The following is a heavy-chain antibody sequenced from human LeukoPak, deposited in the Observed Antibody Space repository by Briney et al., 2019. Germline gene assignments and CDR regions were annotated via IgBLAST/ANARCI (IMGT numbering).Heavy chain of an antibody. V-gene: IGHV4-30-4*08. CDR2: IYYSGST. CDR3: ARTRAYYDFWSGYFFDY. D-gene: IGHD3-3*01. Sequence: QTLSLTCTVSGGSISSGDYYWSWIRQPPGKGPEWIGYIYYSGSTYYNPSLKSRVTISVDTSKNQFSLKLSSVTAADTAVYYCARTRAYYDFWSGYFFDYWGQGTLVTVSS. J-gene: IGHJ4*02. CDR1: GGSISSGDYY.